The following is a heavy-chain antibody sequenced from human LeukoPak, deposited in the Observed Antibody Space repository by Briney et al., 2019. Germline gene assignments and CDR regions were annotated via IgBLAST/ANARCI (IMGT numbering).Heavy chain of an antibody. D-gene: IGHD2-15*01. CDR1: GGSISGYY. CDR3: ARHDPVALFQRGMDI. CDR2: IHYSGAT. V-gene: IGHV4-59*08. J-gene: IGHJ6*02. Sequence: SETLSLTCTVSGGSISGYYWSCIWQPPGKGLEWIGYIHYSGATLYNSSFNSRVTMSVDTSKNQFSLKLSSVTAADTAVYYCARHDPVALFQRGMDIWGQGTTVTVSS.